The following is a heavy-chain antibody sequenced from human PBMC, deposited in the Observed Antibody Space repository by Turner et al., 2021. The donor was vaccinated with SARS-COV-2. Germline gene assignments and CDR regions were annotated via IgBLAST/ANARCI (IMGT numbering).Heavy chain of an antibody. CDR1: GFTFSSYG. J-gene: IGHJ4*02. V-gene: IGHV3-30*18. CDR3: AKDALPAAGKLNSYFDY. D-gene: IGHD6-13*01. Sequence: QVQLVQSGGGVVQPGGSLRLSCAASGFTFSSYGIHWVRQAPGKGLEWAAVISYDGSEKYYADSVKCRFTISRDNSKNTLYLQMSSLRPDDTAVYYCAKDALPAAGKLNSYFDYWGQGTLVTVSS. CDR2: ISYDGSEK.